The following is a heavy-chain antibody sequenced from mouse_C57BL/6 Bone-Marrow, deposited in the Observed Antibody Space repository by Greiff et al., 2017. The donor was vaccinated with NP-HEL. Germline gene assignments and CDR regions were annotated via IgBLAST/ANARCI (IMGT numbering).Heavy chain of an antibody. V-gene: IGHV1-74*01. J-gene: IGHJ4*01. CDR1: GYTFTSYW. CDR2: IHPSDSDT. D-gene: IGHD2-4*01. CDR3: AIGLSYYYAMDY. Sequence: QVQLQQPGAELVKPGASVKVSCKASGYTFTSYWMHWVKQRPGQGLEWIGRIHPSDSDTNYNQQFKGKATLTVDKSSSTAYMQLSSLSSEDSAVYYCAIGLSYYYAMDYWGQGTSVTVSS.